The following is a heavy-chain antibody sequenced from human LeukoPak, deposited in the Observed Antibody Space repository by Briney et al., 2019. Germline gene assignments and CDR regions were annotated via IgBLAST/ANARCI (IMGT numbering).Heavy chain of an antibody. J-gene: IGHJ4*02. CDR3: ARFGSDRYGYKYYFDY. CDR2: IYYSGST. Sequence: SETLSLTCTVSGGSISSSSYYWDWIRQPPGKGLEWIGSIYYSGSTYYNPSLKSRVTISVDTSKNQFPLKLRSVTAADTAVYYCARFGSDRYGYKYYFDYWGQGARVTVSS. D-gene: IGHD5-18*01. CDR1: GGSISSSSYY. V-gene: IGHV4-39*01.